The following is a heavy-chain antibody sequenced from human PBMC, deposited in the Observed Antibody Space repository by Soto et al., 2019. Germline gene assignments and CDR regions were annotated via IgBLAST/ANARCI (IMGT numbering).Heavy chain of an antibody. D-gene: IGHD2-2*02. CDR3: ARAKVYCSSTSCYTDGIDY. CDR1: GGSFSGYY. V-gene: IGHV4-34*01. Sequence: SETLSLTCAVYGGSFSGYYWSWIRQPPGKGLEWIGEINHSGSTNYNPSLKSRVTISVDTSKNQFSLKLSSVTAADTAVYYCARAKVYCSSTSCYTDGIDYCGQGTLVTVSS. J-gene: IGHJ4*02. CDR2: INHSGST.